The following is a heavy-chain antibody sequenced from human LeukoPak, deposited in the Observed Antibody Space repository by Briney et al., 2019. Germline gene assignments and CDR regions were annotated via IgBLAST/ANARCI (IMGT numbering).Heavy chain of an antibody. CDR3: AREHIVVVLAAKYNWFDP. Sequence: SETLSLTCTVSGGSISSYYWSWIRQPAGKGLEWIGRIYTSGSTNYNPSLKSRVTMSVDTSKNQFSLKLSSVTAADTAVYYCAREHIVVVLAAKYNWFDPWGQGTLVTVSS. CDR1: GGSISSYY. CDR2: IYTSGST. V-gene: IGHV4-4*07. J-gene: IGHJ5*02. D-gene: IGHD2-2*01.